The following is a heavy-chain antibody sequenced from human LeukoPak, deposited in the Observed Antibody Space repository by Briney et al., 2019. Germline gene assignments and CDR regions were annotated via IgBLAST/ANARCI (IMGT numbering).Heavy chain of an antibody. CDR2: ISAYNGNT. J-gene: IGHJ3*02. CDR1: GCTFTSYG. CDR3: ARERIVGATNDAFDI. D-gene: IGHD1-26*01. V-gene: IGHV1-18*01. Sequence: ASVKVSCKASGCTFTSYGISWVRQAPGQGLEWMGWISAYNGNTNYAQKLQGRVTMTTDTSTSTAYMELRSLRSDDTAVYYCARERIVGATNDAFDIWGQGTMVTVSS.